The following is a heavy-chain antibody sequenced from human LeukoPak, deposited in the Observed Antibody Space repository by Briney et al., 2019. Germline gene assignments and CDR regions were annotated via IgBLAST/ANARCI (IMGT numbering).Heavy chain of an antibody. CDR2: IIPIFGTA. J-gene: IGHJ3*02. Sequence: SVKVSCKASGGTFSSYAISWVRQAPGQGLEWMGGIIPIFGTANYAQKFQGRVTITTDESTSTAYMELSSLRSEDTAVYYCARDKGWNDFWSGYSFSGAFDIWGQGTMVTVSS. D-gene: IGHD3-3*01. V-gene: IGHV1-69*05. CDR1: GGTFSSYA. CDR3: ARDKGWNDFWSGYSFSGAFDI.